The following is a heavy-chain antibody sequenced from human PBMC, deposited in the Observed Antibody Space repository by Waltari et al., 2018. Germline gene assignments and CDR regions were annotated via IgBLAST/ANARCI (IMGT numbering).Heavy chain of an antibody. CDR2: ISSSSSYI. CDR3: ARGFGYYGSGSYYGSNLQPYY. D-gene: IGHD3-10*01. J-gene: IGHJ4*02. CDR1: GFTFSSYS. V-gene: IGHV3-21*01. Sequence: EVQLVESGGGLVKPGGSLRLSCAASGFTFSSYSMNWVRQAPGKGLEWVSSISSSSSYIYYADSVKGRFTISRDNAKNSLYLQMNSLRAEDTAVYYCARGFGYYGSGSYYGSNLQPYYWGQGTLVTVSS.